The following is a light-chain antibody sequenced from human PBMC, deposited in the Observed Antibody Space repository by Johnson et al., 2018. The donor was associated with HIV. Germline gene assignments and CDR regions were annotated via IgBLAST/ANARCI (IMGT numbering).Light chain of an antibody. CDR1: TSNIGNNF. CDR3: GTWDISLRSGF. V-gene: IGLV1-51*01. J-gene: IGLJ1*01. Sequence: QSVLTQPPSVSAAPGKKVTISCFGSTSNIGNNFLPWNQQLPGTAPKSPIYDNNKRPSGTPDRFPGSNPGPSATLGSTGLRTGDEADYYCGTWDISLRSGFFGTGTKVTVL. CDR2: DNN.